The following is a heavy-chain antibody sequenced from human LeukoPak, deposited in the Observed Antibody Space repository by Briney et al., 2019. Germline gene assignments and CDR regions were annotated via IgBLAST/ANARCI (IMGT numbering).Heavy chain of an antibody. Sequence: SETLSLTCTVSGGSISSYYWSWIRQPPGKGLEWIGEINHSGSTNYNPSLKSRVTISVDTSKNQFSLKLSSVTAADTAVYYCASFSGCSSTSCYTAEYFQHWGQGTLVTVSS. CDR1: GGSISSYY. D-gene: IGHD2-2*02. V-gene: IGHV4-34*01. CDR2: INHSGST. J-gene: IGHJ1*01. CDR3: ASFSGCSSTSCYTAEYFQH.